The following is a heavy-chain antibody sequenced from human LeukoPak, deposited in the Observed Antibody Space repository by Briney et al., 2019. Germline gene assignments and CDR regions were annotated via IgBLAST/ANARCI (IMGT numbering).Heavy chain of an antibody. D-gene: IGHD3-10*01. CDR2: ISGSGGNT. CDR1: GFTFSSYA. J-gene: IGHJ5*02. Sequence: GGSLRLSCAASGFTFSSYAMSWVRQAPGKGPEWVSAISGSGGNTYNADSVKGRFTISRDNSKNTLYLQMNSLRAEDTAVYYCKVRGVITNAYNWFDPWGQGTLVTVSS. V-gene: IGHV3-23*01. CDR3: KVRGVITNAYNWFDP.